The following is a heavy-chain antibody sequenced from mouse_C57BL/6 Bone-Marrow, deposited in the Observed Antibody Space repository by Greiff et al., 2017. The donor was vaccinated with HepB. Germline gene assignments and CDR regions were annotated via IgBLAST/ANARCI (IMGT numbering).Heavy chain of an antibody. V-gene: IGHV1-82*01. CDR1: GYAFSSSW. D-gene: IGHD1-1*01. J-gene: IGHJ2*01. Sequence: VMLVESGPELVKPGASVKISCKASGYAFSSSWMNWVKQRPGKGLEWIGRIYPGDGDTNYNGKCKGKATLTADKSSSTAYMQLSSLTSEDSAVYFCARDYYGSSYWGQGTTLTVSS. CDR2: IYPGDGDT. CDR3: ARDYYGSSY.